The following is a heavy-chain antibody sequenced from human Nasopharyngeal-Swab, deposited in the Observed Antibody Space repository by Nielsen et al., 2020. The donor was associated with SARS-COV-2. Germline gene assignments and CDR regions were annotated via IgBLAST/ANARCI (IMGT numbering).Heavy chain of an antibody. J-gene: IGHJ6*02. Sequence: WIRPPPGKVLEWVAGISYDGGHEYYVDSVKGRITISRDKSKNDLYMQLNSLRAEDSAVYYCARGLYYCTQSSYYYYGLDVWGQGTTVTVSS. CDR3: ARGLYYCTQSSYYYYGLDV. V-gene: IGHV3-30*03. CDR2: ISYDGGHE. D-gene: IGHD2-8*01.